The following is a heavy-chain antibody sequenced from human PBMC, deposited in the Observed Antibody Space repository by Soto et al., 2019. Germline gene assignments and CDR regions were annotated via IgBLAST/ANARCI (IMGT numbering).Heavy chain of an antibody. CDR1: GYTFTSYD. CDR3: ARGLRGVREWIQTSYYYYYYGMDV. J-gene: IGHJ6*02. CDR2: MNPNSGNT. Sequence: QVQLVQSGAEVKKPGASVKVSCKASGYTFTSYDINWVRQATGQGLEWMGWMNPNSGNTGYAQKFQGRVTMTMNTAISKAYMELSSLRSEDTAVYYCARGLRGVREWIQTSYYYYYYGMDVWGQGTTVTVSS. V-gene: IGHV1-8*01. D-gene: IGHD5-18*01.